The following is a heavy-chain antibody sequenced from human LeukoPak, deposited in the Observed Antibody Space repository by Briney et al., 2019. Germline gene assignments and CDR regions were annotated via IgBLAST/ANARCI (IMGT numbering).Heavy chain of an antibody. V-gene: IGHV1-69*06. J-gene: IGHJ4*02. D-gene: IGHD3-22*01. CDR3: SRGLYYYDSSGYSPFDY. Sequence: SVKVSCKASGCTFSSYAISWVRQAPGQGLEWMGRINPIFGTASYAQKFQGRVTITADKSTSTAYMELSSLRSEDTAVYYCSRGLYYYDSSGYSPFDYWGQGTLVTVSS. CDR1: GCTFSSYA. CDR2: INPIFGTA.